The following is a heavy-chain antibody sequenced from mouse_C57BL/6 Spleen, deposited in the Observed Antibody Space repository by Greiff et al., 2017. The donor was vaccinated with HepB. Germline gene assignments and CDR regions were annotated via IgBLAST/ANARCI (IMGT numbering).Heavy chain of an antibody. D-gene: IGHD1-1*01. J-gene: IGHJ4*01. Sequence: VHVKQSGAELVRPGASVKLSCTASGFNIKDYYMHWVKQRPEQGLEWIGTIDPEDGDTEYAPKFQGKATMTADTSSNTAYLQLSSLTSEDTAVYYCTTGVVAPYAMDYWGQGTSVTVSS. V-gene: IGHV14-1*01. CDR2: IDPEDGDT. CDR3: TTGVVAPYAMDY. CDR1: GFNIKDYY.